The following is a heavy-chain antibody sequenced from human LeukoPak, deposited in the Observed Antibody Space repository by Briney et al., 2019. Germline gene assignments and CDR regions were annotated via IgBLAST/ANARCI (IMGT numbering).Heavy chain of an antibody. J-gene: IGHJ4*02. V-gene: IGHV3-23*01. CDR3: AKGAVYYYDSSGYYDY. D-gene: IGHD3-22*01. Sequence: PGGSLRLPCAASGFTFSSYAMSWVRQAPGKGLEWVSAISGSGGSTYYADSVKGRFTISRDNPKNTLYLQMNSLRAEDTAVYYCAKGAVYYYDSSGYYDYWGQGTLVTVSS. CDR1: GFTFSSYA. CDR2: ISGSGGST.